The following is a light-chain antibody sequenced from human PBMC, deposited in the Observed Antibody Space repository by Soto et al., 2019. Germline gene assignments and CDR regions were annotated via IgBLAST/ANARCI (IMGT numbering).Light chain of an antibody. CDR2: KAS. Sequence: DIHMTQSPSTLSASVGDRVTITCRASQSITDWLAWYQQKPGKAPKFLIYKASNLEGGVPSRFSGSGAVTEFTLTISSVQPDDFATYYCQYWDDYSWTFGQGTKVEIK. V-gene: IGKV1-5*03. J-gene: IGKJ1*01. CDR3: QYWDDYSWT. CDR1: QSITDW.